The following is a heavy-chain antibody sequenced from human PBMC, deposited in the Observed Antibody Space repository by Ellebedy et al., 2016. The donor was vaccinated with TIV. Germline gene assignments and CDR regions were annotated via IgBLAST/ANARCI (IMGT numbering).Heavy chain of an antibody. CDR2: IKQDGSEK. J-gene: IGHJ6*02. V-gene: IGHV3-7*01. CDR3: ARDWGVYGDWPNYYGMDV. D-gene: IGHD4-17*01. Sequence: GESLKISCAASGFTFSSYWMSWVRQAPGKGLEWVANIKQDGSEKYYVDSVKGRFTISRDNSKNQLYLQMNSLRDEDTAVYYCARDWGVYGDWPNYYGMDVWGQGTTVTVSS. CDR1: GFTFSSYW.